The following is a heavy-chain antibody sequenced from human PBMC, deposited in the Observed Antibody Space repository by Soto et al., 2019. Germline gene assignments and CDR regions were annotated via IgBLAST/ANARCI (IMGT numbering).Heavy chain of an antibody. CDR1: GFSISDHY. CDR2: ARDRANSYTT. CDR3: ARLGLYPARDFQD. V-gene: IGHV3-72*01. D-gene: IGHD2-2*02. J-gene: IGHJ1*01. Sequence: PGWSLRLSCAASGFSISDHYMYWVRQAPGKGLEWVGRARDRANSYTTEYAASVKGRFTISRDDSKNSVYLQRNSLKTEDTAVYYCARLGLYPARDFQDWGQGTLVTVSS.